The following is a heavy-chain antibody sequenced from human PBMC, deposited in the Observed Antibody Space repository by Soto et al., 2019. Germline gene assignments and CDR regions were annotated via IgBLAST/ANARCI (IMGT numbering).Heavy chain of an antibody. Sequence: GASVKVSCKALRGTFTNYAFSWVRQAPGQGLEWMGGIMPFFGSGNYAQKFQGRINITADESTSSVYLELTSLRSEDTAVYYCARDRAGYYSHFVYWGQGXLVTVYS. V-gene: IGHV1-69*13. CDR2: IMPFFGSG. D-gene: IGHD3-22*01. CDR3: ARDRAGYYSHFVY. CDR1: RGTFTNYA. J-gene: IGHJ4*02.